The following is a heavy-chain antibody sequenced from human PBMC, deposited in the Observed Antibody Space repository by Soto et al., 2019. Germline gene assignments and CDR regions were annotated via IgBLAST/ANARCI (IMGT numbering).Heavy chain of an antibody. CDR3: ARTPSLPAATENWFDP. D-gene: IGHD2-2*01. CDR2: IYYSRST. V-gene: IGHV4-39*01. CDR1: GGSISSSSYY. J-gene: IGHJ5*02. Sequence: SETLSPTCTVSGGSISSSSYYWGWIRQPPGKGLEWIGSIYYSRSTYYNPSLKSRVTISVDTSKNQFSLKLSSVTAADTAVYYCARTPSLPAATENWFDPWGQGTLVTVSS.